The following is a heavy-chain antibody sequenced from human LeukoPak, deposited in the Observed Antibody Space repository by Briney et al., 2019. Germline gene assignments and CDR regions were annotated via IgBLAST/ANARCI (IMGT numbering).Heavy chain of an antibody. CDR2: IPYDGSNK. V-gene: IGHV3-30-3*01. D-gene: IGHD3-10*01. CDR1: GFTFSSYA. CDR3: ALWGPSGMDV. Sequence: GGSLRLTCAASGFTFSSYAMHWVRQAPGKGLEWVAVIPYDGSNKYYADSVKGRFTISRDNSKNTLYLQMNSLRAEDTAVYYCALWGPSGMDVWGQGTTVTVSS. J-gene: IGHJ6*02.